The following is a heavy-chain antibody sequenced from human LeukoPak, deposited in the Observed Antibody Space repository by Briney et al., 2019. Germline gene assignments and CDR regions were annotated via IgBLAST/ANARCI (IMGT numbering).Heavy chain of an antibody. J-gene: IGHJ4*02. CDR2: MYYRGST. D-gene: IGHD5-24*01. Sequence: SETLSLTCTVSGGSISSSSYYWGWIRQSPGKGLEWIGSMYYRGSTYYNPSLKGRVTLSVDTPKNQFSLKLSSVTAADTAVYYCARHGRDGYNYGPVVYYRGQGTLVTVSS. CDR3: ARHGRDGYNYGPVVYY. CDR1: GGSISSSSYY. V-gene: IGHV4-39*01.